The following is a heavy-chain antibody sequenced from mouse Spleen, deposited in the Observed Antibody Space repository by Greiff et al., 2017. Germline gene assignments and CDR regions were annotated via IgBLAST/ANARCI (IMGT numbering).Heavy chain of an antibody. CDR3: ARRGWLLPYWYFDV. Sequence: VQLQQSGPELVKPGASVKIPCKASGYTFTDYNMDWVKQSHGKSLEWIGDINPNNGGTIYNQKFKGKATLTVDKSSSTAYMELRSLTSEDTAVYYCARRGWLLPYWYFDVWGAGTTVTVSS. CDR2: INPNNGGT. D-gene: IGHD2-3*01. V-gene: IGHV1-18*01. CDR1: GYTFTDYN. J-gene: IGHJ1*01.